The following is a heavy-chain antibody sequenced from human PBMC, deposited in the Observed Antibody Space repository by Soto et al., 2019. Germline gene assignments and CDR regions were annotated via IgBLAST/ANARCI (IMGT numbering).Heavy chain of an antibody. V-gene: IGHV4-31*03. CDR1: GYSISSGGYY. CDR2: INHSGST. J-gene: IGHJ3*01. CDR3: VRGVLV. Sequence: NPSETLSLTCTVSGYSISSGGYYWSWIRQHPERGLEWIGYINHSGSTYYNPSLKSRVTISVDTSNNQLSLKLTSVTAADTAVYYCVRGVLVWGQGTMVTVSS. D-gene: IGHD3-10*01.